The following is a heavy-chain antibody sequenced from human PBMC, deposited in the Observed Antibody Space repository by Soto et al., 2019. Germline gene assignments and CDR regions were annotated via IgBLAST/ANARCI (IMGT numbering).Heavy chain of an antibody. J-gene: IGHJ3*02. CDR1: GFTFSSYW. Sequence: EVQLVESGGGLVQPGGSLRLSCAASGFTFSSYWMHWVRQAPGKGLVWVSRINSDGSSTSYADSVKGRFTISRDNAKNTRYLQMNSLRAEDTAVYYCARAGYYDSSGSPPSDAFDIWGQGTMVTVSS. CDR3: ARAGYYDSSGSPPSDAFDI. V-gene: IGHV3-74*01. CDR2: INSDGSST. D-gene: IGHD3-22*01.